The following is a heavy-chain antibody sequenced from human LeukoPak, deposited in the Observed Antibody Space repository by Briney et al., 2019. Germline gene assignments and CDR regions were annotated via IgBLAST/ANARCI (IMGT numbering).Heavy chain of an antibody. Sequence: TSETLSLTCAVSGGSINNNDWWNWWSWIRQPAGKGLEWIGRIYTSGSTNYNPSLKSRVTISVDTSKNQFSLKLSSVTAADTAVYYCARQNGYNSKSAFDIWGQGTMVTVSS. CDR3: ARQNGYNSKSAFDI. CDR1: GGSINNND. CDR2: IYTSGST. V-gene: IGHV4-61*02. J-gene: IGHJ3*02. D-gene: IGHD5-24*01.